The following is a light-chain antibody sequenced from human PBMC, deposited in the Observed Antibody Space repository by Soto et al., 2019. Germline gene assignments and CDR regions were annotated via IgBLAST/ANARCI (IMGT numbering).Light chain of an antibody. CDR3: QQYDDSLMYT. V-gene: IGKV3-20*01. J-gene: IGKJ2*01. CDR1: QSVSSSY. Sequence: EIMLTQSPGTLSLSPGERATLSCRASQSVSSSYLAWYQQKPGQAPRLLIYGASSRAAGIPDRFSGSGSGTDFTLTISRLEPEDFAVYYCQQYDDSLMYTFGQGTKLEIK. CDR2: GAS.